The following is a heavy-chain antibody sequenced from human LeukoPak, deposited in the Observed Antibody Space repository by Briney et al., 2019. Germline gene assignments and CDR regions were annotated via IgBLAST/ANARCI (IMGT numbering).Heavy chain of an antibody. V-gene: IGHV5-51*01. CDR2: IYPGDSDT. CDR3: ARQGIAVAGTRNNWFDP. Sequence: GGSLQISCKGSGYSFTSYWIGWVRPLPGKGLEWMGIIYPGDSDTRYSPSFQGQVTISADKSISTAYLQWSSLKASDTAMYYCARQGIAVAGTRNNWFDPWGQGTLVTVSS. CDR1: GYSFTSYW. D-gene: IGHD6-19*01. J-gene: IGHJ5*02.